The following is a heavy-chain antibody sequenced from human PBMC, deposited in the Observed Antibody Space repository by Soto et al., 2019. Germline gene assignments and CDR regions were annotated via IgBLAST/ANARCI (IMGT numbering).Heavy chain of an antibody. J-gene: IGHJ4*02. CDR1: GFTFTNYA. D-gene: IGHD3-16*01. V-gene: IGHV3-23*03. CDR3: TKGDGGYFDH. Sequence: EVQLLESGGGLVQPGGSLRLSCIASGFTFTNYAMIWVRQAPGKGPEWVSRIEIGARDTYYGDSVKGRFTISRDDSQNALYLQMNSLRAEDTAVNCSTKGDGGYFDHWGQGSLVNVSS. CDR2: IEIGARDT.